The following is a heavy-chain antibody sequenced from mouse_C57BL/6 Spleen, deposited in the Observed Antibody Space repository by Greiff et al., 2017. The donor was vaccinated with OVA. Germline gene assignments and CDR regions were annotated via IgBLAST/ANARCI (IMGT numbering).Heavy chain of an antibody. CDR1: GYSITSGYY. Sequence: EVHLVESGPGLVKPSQSLSLTCSVTGYSITSGYYWNWIRQFPGNKLEWMGYISYDGSNNYNPSLKNRISITRDTSKNQFFLKLNSVTTEDTATYYCARVGSYYFDYWGQGTTLTVSS. CDR2: ISYDGSN. V-gene: IGHV3-6*01. CDR3: ARVGSYYFDY. J-gene: IGHJ2*01.